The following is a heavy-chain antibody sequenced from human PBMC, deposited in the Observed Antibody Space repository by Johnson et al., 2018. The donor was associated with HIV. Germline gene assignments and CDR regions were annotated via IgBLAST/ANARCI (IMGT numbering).Heavy chain of an antibody. CDR2: IRYDGSNK. CDR1: GFTFSSYG. V-gene: IGHV3-30*02. CDR3: AKDSRRWGAFSDAFDI. J-gene: IGHJ3*02. D-gene: IGHD1-26*01. Sequence: QVQLVESGGGVVQPGGSLRLSCAASGFTFSSYGMHWVRQAPGKGLEWVAFIRYDGSNKYYADSVKGRFTISRDNSKNTLYLQMNSLRAEDTAVYYWAKDSRRWGAFSDAFDIWGQGTMVTVSS.